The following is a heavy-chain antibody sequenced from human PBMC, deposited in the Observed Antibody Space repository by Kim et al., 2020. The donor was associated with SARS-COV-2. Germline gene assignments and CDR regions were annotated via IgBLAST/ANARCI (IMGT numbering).Heavy chain of an antibody. D-gene: IGHD5-12*01. V-gene: IGHV3-53*04. Sequence: YYSNSLKDRLTIARHKSTNTLYLQMNSLRAEDTDVYYSAQTGWLRGYFDLWGRGTLVTVSS. CDR3: AQTGWLRGYFDL. J-gene: IGHJ2*01.